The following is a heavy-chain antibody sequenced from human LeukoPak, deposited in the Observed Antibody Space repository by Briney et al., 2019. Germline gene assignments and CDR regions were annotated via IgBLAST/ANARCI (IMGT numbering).Heavy chain of an antibody. CDR3: ARDPYSSGLDAFDI. CDR1: GFTFSSYW. CDR2: INTDGRST. J-gene: IGHJ3*02. Sequence: GGSLRLSCAASGFTFSSYWMHWVRQAPGKGLVWVSHINTDGRSTGHADSVKGRFTISRDNAKNTLYLQMNSLRAEHTAVYYCARDPYSSGLDAFDIWGQGTMVTVSS. D-gene: IGHD6-19*01. V-gene: IGHV3-74*01.